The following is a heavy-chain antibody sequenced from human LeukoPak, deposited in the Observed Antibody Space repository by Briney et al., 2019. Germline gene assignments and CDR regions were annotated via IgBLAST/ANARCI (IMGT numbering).Heavy chain of an antibody. CDR3: ARDYQYVVDH. CDR1: GYTFSSYG. CDR2: FKANNGNT. D-gene: IGHD3-16*01. V-gene: IGHV1-18*01. Sequence: ASVKVSCKASGYTFSSYGISWVRQAPGQGLEWVGWFKANNGNTNPANKFQGRVTLTTHPATSTAYMELRSLRSDDTAMYYCARDYQYVVDHWGQGTLVTVSS. J-gene: IGHJ4*02.